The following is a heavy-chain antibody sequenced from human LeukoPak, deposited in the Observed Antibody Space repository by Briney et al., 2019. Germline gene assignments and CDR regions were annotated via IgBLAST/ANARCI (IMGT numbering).Heavy chain of an antibody. V-gene: IGHV3-7*01. J-gene: IGHJ6*03. D-gene: IGHD3-3*01. CDR2: IKQDGSEK. Sequence: GGSLRLSCAASGFTFSSYWMSWVRQAPGKGLEWVANIKQDGSEKYYVDSVKGRFTISRDNAKNSLYLQMNSLRAEDTAVYYCAWDPTIFGEFSYYYYMDVWGKGTTVTVSS. CDR1: GFTFSSYW. CDR3: AWDPTIFGEFSYYYYMDV.